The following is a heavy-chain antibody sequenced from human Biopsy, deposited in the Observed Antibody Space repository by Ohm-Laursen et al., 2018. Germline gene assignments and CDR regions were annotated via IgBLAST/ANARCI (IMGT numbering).Heavy chain of an antibody. D-gene: IGHD2-15*01. Sequence: GSLRLSCAASGFTFSDHHMAWVRQAPGKGLEWLSYISSSGATIKYADSVKGRFTISRDNAKNSLYLRMNSLIAEDTAVYFCARARDDFVVVPAAFFDFWGQGTLVTVSS. CDR1: GFTFSDHH. V-gene: IGHV3-11*01. J-gene: IGHJ4*02. CDR2: ISSSGATI. CDR3: ARARDDFVVVPAAFFDF.